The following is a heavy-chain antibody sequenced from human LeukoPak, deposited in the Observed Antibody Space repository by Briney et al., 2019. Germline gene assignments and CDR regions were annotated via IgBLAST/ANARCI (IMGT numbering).Heavy chain of an antibody. CDR2: IYYSGST. J-gene: IGHJ5*02. D-gene: IGHD2-15*01. Sequence: SETLSLTCTVSGGSVSSGSYYWSWIRPPPGKGLEWIGYIYYSGSTNYNPSLKSRVTISVDTSKNQFSLKLSSVTAADTAVYYCARVARVNCSGGSCYLFNWFDPWGQGTLVTVSS. V-gene: IGHV4-61*01. CDR1: GGSVSSGSYY. CDR3: ARVARVNCSGGSCYLFNWFDP.